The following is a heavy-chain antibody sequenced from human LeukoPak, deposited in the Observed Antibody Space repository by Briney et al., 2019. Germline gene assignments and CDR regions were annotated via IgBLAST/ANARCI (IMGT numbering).Heavy chain of an antibody. V-gene: IGHV4-59*08. D-gene: IGHD2-21*02. CDR2: IYYSGGT. J-gene: IGHJ3*02. CDR1: GGSISSYY. Sequence: PSETLSLTCTVSGGSISSYYWSWIRQPPGKGLEWIGFIYYSGGTNYNPSLKSRVTISVDTSKNQFSLKLSSVTAADTAVYYCARRVVVTAIEEDAFDIWGQGTMVTVSS. CDR3: ARRVVVTAIEEDAFDI.